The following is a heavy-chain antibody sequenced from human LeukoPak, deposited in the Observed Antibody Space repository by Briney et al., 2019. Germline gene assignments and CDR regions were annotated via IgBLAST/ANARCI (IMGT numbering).Heavy chain of an antibody. D-gene: IGHD6-19*01. CDR1: GFTFSNYA. CDR2: ISAGGGST. V-gene: IGHV3-23*01. J-gene: IGHJ4*02. Sequence: GGSLRLSCAASGFTFSNYAMSWVRQAPGKGLEWVAAISAGGGSTYYADSVKGRFTISRDNSKNTLYLQMNSLRAEDTAVYYCANAGQTLVIAVAGTAAYWGQGTLVTVSS. CDR3: ANAGQTLVIAVAGTAAY.